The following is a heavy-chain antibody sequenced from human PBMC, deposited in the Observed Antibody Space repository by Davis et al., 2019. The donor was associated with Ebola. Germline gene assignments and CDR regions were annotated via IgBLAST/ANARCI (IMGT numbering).Heavy chain of an antibody. CDR3: ARGRQGVDSSSWRNYYYYYYMDV. CDR2: IYYSGST. V-gene: IGHV4-59*01. CDR1: GGSFSGYY. Sequence: PSENLSLTCAVYGGSFSGYYWSWIRQPPGKGLEWIGYIYYSGSTNYNPSLKSRVTISVDTSKNQFSLKLSSVTAADTAVYYCARGRQGVDSSSWRNYYYYYYMDVWGKGTTVTVSS. D-gene: IGHD6-13*01. J-gene: IGHJ6*03.